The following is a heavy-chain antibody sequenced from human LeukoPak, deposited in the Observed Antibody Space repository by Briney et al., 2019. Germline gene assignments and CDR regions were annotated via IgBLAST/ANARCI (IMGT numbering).Heavy chain of an antibody. CDR2: ISSSSSYI. D-gene: IGHD2-2*02. CDR1: GFTFSSYS. V-gene: IGHV3-21*01. CDR3: ARDGSTFCSSTSCYTSF. J-gene: IGHJ3*01. Sequence: GGSLRLSCAASGFTFSSYSMNWVRQAPGKGLEWVSSISSSSSYIYYADSVKGRFTISRDNAKNSLYLQMNSLRAEDTAVYYCARDGSTFCSSTSCYTSFWGQGTMVTVSS.